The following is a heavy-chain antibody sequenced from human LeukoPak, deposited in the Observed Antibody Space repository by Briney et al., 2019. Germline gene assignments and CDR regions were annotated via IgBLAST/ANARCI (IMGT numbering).Heavy chain of an antibody. J-gene: IGHJ4*02. CDR1: GYTLTELS. V-gene: IGHV1-24*01. Sequence: EASVKVSCKVSGYTLTELSMHWVRQAPGKGLEWMGGFDPEDGETIYAQKFQGRVTMTEDTSTDTAYMELSSLRSEDTAVYYCATRLQCSSTSCYQYWGQGTLVTVSS. CDR3: ATRLQCSSTSCYQY. CDR2: FDPEDGET. D-gene: IGHD2-2*01.